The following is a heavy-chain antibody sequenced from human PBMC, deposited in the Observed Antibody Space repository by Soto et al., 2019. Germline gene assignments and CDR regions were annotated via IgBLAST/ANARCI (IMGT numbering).Heavy chain of an antibody. Sequence: GASVKVSCKASGYTFTSYYMHWVRQAPGQGLERMGIINPSGGSTSYAQKFQGRVTMTRDTSTSTVYMELSSLRSEDTAVYYCARLTLTMVRGVITAFDIWGQGTMVTVSS. CDR1: GYTFTSYY. V-gene: IGHV1-46*01. CDR3: ARLTLTMVRGVITAFDI. CDR2: INPSGGST. J-gene: IGHJ3*02. D-gene: IGHD3-10*01.